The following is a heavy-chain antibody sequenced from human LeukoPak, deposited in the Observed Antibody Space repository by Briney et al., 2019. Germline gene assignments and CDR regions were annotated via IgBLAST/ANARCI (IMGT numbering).Heavy chain of an antibody. CDR2: IYAGGST. J-gene: IGHJ4*02. CDR3: APSMPYGSGRQRPGKYYFDY. CDR1: RFTARTDN. V-gene: IGHV3-53*01. D-gene: IGHD3-10*01. Sequence: GGSLRLSCAASRFTARTDNTSSGPHTPREGLGRVSTIYAGGSTYYAASAKGRFTISRDSSKNTLYFQMKSLRAEDTALYYSAPSMPYGSGRQRPGKYYFDYWGQGTLVTVSS.